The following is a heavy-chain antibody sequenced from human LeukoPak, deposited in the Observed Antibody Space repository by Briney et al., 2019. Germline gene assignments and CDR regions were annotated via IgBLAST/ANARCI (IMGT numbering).Heavy chain of an antibody. CDR3: ARGYSYGSDYYYGMDV. D-gene: IGHD5-18*01. CDR2: IYSGDRT. Sequence: PGGSLRLSCAASGFTVSSNFMSWVRQAPGKGLEWVSVIYSGDRTYYADSVKGRFTISRDNSKNTLYLQMNSLRAEDTAVYYCARGYSYGSDYYYGMDVWGQGTTVTVSS. J-gene: IGHJ6*02. V-gene: IGHV3-66*01. CDR1: GFTVSSNF.